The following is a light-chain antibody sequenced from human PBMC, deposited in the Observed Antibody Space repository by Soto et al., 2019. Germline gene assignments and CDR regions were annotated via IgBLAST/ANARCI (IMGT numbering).Light chain of an antibody. J-gene: IGLJ1*01. V-gene: IGLV2-8*01. CDR2: EVS. CDR1: SSDVGGYNY. Sequence: QSALTQPPSASGSPGQSVTISCTGTSSDVGGYNYVSWYQQHPGKAPKLMIYEVSKRPSGVPDRFSGSKSGNTASLTVSGLQVEDEADYYCSSFEASNNHHVFGTGTKVTVL. CDR3: SSFEASNNHHV.